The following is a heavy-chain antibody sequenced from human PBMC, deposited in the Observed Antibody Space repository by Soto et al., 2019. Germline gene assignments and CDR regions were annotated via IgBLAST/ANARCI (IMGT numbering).Heavy chain of an antibody. D-gene: IGHD3-22*01. J-gene: IGHJ4*02. CDR3: ARDRPYYYDSSGYYYGPFDY. Sequence: QPGGSLRLSCAASGFTFSSYAMHWVRQAPGKGLEWVAVISYDGSNKYYADSVKGRFTISRDNSKNTLYLQMNSLRAEDTAVYYCARDRPYYYDSSGYYYGPFDYWGQGTLVTVSS. V-gene: IGHV3-30-3*01. CDR2: ISYDGSNK. CDR1: GFTFSSYA.